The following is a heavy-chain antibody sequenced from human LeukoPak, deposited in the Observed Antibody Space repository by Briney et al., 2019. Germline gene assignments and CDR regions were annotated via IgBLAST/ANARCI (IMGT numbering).Heavy chain of an antibody. CDR3: ARLSRQLARPNYFDY. CDR2: IYYSGST. Sequence: SETLSLTCTVSGGSICSSSYYWGWIRQPPGKGLEWIGSIYYSGSTYYNPSLKSRVTVSVDTSKNQFSLKLSSVTAADTAVYYCARLSRQLARPNYFDYWGQGTLVTVSS. D-gene: IGHD1-1*01. J-gene: IGHJ4*02. V-gene: IGHV4-39*01. CDR1: GGSICSSSYY.